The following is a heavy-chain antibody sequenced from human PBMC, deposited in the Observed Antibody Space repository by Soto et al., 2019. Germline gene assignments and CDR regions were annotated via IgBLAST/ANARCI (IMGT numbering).Heavy chain of an antibody. Sequence: EGQLVESGRGLVKPGGSLRLCCAASGFTFSSYSMNWVRQAPGKGLEWVSSISSSSSYIYYADSVKGRFTISRDNAKNSLYLQMNSLRAEDTAVYYCARGRGAAGTDSVQYYGMDVWGQGTTVTVSS. V-gene: IGHV3-21*01. CDR1: GFTFSSYS. CDR3: ARGRGAAGTDSVQYYGMDV. CDR2: ISSSSSYI. D-gene: IGHD6-13*01. J-gene: IGHJ6*02.